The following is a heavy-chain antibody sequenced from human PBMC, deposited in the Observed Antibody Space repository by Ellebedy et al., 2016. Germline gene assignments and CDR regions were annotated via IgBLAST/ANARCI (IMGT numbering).Heavy chain of an antibody. V-gene: IGHV3-30-3*01. CDR3: ARDGEGGYDWGYYFDY. D-gene: IGHD5-12*01. CDR1: GFTFSSYA. CDR2: ISYDGSNK. Sequence: GGSLRLSXAASGFTFSSYAMHWVRQAPGKGLEWVAVISYDGSNKYYADSVKGRFTISRDNSKNTLYLQMNSLRAEDTAAYYCARDGEGGYDWGYYFDYWGQGTLVTVSS. J-gene: IGHJ4*02.